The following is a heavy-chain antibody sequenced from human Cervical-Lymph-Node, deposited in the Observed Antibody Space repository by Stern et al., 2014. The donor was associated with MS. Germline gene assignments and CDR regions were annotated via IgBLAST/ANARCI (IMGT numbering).Heavy chain of an antibody. CDR3: ARGGLGDNTWPHYHYYGLDV. J-gene: IGHJ6*02. D-gene: IGHD2-21*02. CDR1: GFTFSNYG. CDR2: IWYDGSKQ. V-gene: IGHV3-33*01. Sequence: QVQLVQSGGGVVQPGRSLRLSCVASGFTFSNYGMHWVRQAPGKGLEWVAIIWYDGSKQFYADSVKGRFTISRDSARDTLYLEMTGLTFEDTALYYCARGGLGDNTWPHYHYYGLDVWGQGTTVIVSS.